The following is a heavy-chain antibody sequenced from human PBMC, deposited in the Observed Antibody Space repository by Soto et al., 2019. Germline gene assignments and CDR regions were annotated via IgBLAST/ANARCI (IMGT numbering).Heavy chain of an antibody. Sequence: GESLKISCKGPGHLFNNHWIGWVRQTPGKGLEWMGLIFTRDSETKTSPSFQGHVSFSVDNSINTVYLQWTSLKTTDTGIYFCARGYFDSGHGYDLWGQGTLVTVSS. J-gene: IGHJ5*02. CDR2: IFTRDSET. D-gene: IGHD3-10*01. CDR3: ARGYFDSGHGYDL. V-gene: IGHV5-51*01. CDR1: GHLFNNHW.